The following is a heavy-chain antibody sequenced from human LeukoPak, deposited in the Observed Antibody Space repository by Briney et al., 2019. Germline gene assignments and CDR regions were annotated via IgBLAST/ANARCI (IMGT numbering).Heavy chain of an antibody. V-gene: IGHV4-4*07. J-gene: IGHJ4*02. CDR1: GGSISSYC. CDR2: IYTSGST. Sequence: SETLSLTCTVSGGSISSYCCNWIRQPAGKGLEWIGRIYTSGSTNYNPSLRSRVTMSVDTSKNQFSLKLSSVTAADTAVYYCARDLGAFPAHFDYWGQGTLVTVSS. CDR3: ARDLGAFPAHFDY. D-gene: IGHD1-26*01.